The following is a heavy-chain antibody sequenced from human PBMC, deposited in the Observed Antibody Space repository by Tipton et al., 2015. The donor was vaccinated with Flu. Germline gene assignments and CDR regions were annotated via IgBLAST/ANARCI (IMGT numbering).Heavy chain of an antibody. CDR3: VRLGITFLERNQYFDL. D-gene: IGHD2/OR15-2a*01. V-gene: IGHV4-59*12. J-gene: IGHJ2*01. Sequence: TLSLTCSVSGDSISSFYWSWIRQPPGKGLEWIAYISNSGSSNYNPSLKSRITVSVDTSKNQFSLILSSVAAADTAVYYCVRLGITFLERNQYFDLWGRGTLVTVSS. CDR1: GDSISSFY. CDR2: ISNSGSS.